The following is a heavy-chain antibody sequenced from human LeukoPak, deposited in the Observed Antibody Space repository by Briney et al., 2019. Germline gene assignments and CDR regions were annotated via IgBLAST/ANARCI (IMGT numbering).Heavy chain of an antibody. CDR1: GYTFTGYY. CDR2: MNPNSGNT. J-gene: IGHJ4*02. D-gene: IGHD3-22*01. V-gene: IGHV1-8*02. CDR3: ARGIGGRITMIVVVIKAYYFDY. Sequence: ASVKVSCKASGYTFTGYYIHWVRQAPGQGLEWMGWMNPNSGNTGYAQKFQGRVTMTRNTSISTAYMELSSLRSEDTAVYYCARGIGGRITMIVVVIKAYYFDYWSQGTLVTVSS.